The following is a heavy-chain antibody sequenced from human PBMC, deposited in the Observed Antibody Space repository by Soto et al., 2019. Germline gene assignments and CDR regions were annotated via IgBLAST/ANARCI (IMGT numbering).Heavy chain of an antibody. CDR2: ISGSGGST. CDR1: GFTFSSYA. CDR3: AKDQGGGGGYYGMDV. Sequence: GGSLRLSCAASGFTFSSYAMSWVRQAPGKGLEWVSAISGSGGSTYYADSVKGRFTISRDNSKNTLYLQMNSLRAEDTAVYYCAKDQGGGGGYYGMDVWGQGTTVTVSS. D-gene: IGHD2-21*01. V-gene: IGHV3-23*01. J-gene: IGHJ6*02.